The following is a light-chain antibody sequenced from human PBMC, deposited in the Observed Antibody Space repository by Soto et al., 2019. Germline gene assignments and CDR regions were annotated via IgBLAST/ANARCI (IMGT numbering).Light chain of an antibody. CDR3: LQYNSSPKT. CDR1: QGIGND. Sequence: DIQMTQSPSSLSASVGDRVTITCRASQGIGNDLGWHQQKPGKAPKRLIYAASTLQSGVPSRFSGSGSGTEFTITISSLQPEDFATYFCLQYNSSPKTVGQGTNVEIQ. J-gene: IGKJ1*01. V-gene: IGKV1-17*01. CDR2: AAS.